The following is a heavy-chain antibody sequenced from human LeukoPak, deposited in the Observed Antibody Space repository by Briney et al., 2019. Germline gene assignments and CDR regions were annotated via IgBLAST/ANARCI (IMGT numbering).Heavy chain of an antibody. V-gene: IGHV1-3*01. CDR1: GYTFTSYD. CDR2: INAGNGNT. D-gene: IGHD4-11*01. CDR3: ARDLNPPDYSGYYYYYYMDV. Sequence: GASVKVSCKASGYTFTSYDINWVRQATGQGLEWMGWINAGNGNTNYSQKFQGRVTITRDTSATTAYMELSSLRSEDTAVYYCARDLNPPDYSGYYYYYYMDVWGKGTTVTVSS. J-gene: IGHJ6*03.